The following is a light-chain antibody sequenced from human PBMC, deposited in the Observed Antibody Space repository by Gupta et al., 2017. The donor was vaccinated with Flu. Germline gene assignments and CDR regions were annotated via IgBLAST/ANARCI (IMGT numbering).Light chain of an antibody. CDR3: MQGTYWPFT. Sequence: VVTPPSPLLLPVTLGRPASFSCRSSQSLVYIDGNTYLSWFQQRPGQSPRRLIYKVSNRDSGVPDRFSGSGSGTDFTLKISRVEAEDVGVYYCMQGTYWPFTFGPGTKVDIK. J-gene: IGKJ3*01. CDR1: QSLVYIDGNTY. V-gene: IGKV2-30*01. CDR2: KVS.